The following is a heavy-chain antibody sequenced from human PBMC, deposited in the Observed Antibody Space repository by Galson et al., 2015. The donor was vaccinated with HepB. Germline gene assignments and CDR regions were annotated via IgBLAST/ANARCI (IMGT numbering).Heavy chain of an antibody. CDR3: ARVRVEYSSGCFDY. Sequence: SLRLSCAASGFTFSSYWVTWVRQAPGKGLEWVANIKQDGSEKYYVDSVKGRFTISRDNAKNSLYLQMSSLRAEDTAVYYCARVRVEYSSGCFDYWGQGTLVTVSS. V-gene: IGHV3-7*03. CDR1: GFTFSSYW. D-gene: IGHD6-19*01. CDR2: IKQDGSEK. J-gene: IGHJ4*02.